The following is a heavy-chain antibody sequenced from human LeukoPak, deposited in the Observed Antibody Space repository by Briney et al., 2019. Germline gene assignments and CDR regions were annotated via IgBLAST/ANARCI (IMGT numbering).Heavy chain of an antibody. D-gene: IGHD3-3*01. CDR1: GGSISSGGYS. Sequence: SETLSLTCTVSGGSISSGGYSWSWIRQPPGKGLEWIGYIYYSGSTNYNPSLKSRVTISVDTSKNQFSLKLSSVTAADTAVYYCARHFPRGVVWGQGTLVTVSS. CDR3: ARHFPRGVV. V-gene: IGHV4-61*08. J-gene: IGHJ4*02. CDR2: IYYSGST.